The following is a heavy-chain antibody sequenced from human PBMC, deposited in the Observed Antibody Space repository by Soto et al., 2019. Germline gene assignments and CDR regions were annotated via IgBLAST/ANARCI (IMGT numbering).Heavy chain of an antibody. J-gene: IGHJ4*02. D-gene: IGHD3-10*01. CDR2: IYYSGST. Sequence: QVQLQESGPGLVKPSQTLSLTCTVSGGSISSGDYYWSWIRQPPGKGLEWIGYIYYSGSTYYNPSLKSRVTISVDTSKIHFSMKLSSVTAADTDVYYCASAQGSGFLVSWGQGTLVTVSS. CDR1: GGSISSGDYY. CDR3: ASAQGSGFLVS. V-gene: IGHV4-30-4*01.